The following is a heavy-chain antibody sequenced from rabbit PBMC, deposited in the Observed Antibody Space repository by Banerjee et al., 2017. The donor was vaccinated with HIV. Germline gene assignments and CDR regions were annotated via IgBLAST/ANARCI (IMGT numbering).Heavy chain of an antibody. V-gene: IGHV1S45*01. CDR2: IYTGSSGST. J-gene: IGHJ4*01. CDR1: GFSFSSSYW. Sequence: QEQLEESGGDLVKPGASLTLTCTASGFSFSSSYWICWVRQAPGKGLEWIGCIYTGSSGSTGYATWAKGRFTISETSSTTVTLQMSSLSVADTATYFCARGDPNYINGFHLWGPGTLVTVS. D-gene: IGHD1-1*01. CDR3: ARGDPNYINGFHL.